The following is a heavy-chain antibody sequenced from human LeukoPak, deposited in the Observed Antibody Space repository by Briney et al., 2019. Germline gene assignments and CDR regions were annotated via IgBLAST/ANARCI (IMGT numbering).Heavy chain of an antibody. D-gene: IGHD2-2*01. CDR3: ARGLMSDIVVVPAAMGMDYYGMDV. CDR2: INHSGST. J-gene: IGHJ6*02. CDR1: GGSVSSGSYY. V-gene: IGHV4-39*07. Sequence: SETLSLTCTVSGGSVSSGSYYWGWIRQPPGKGLEWIGEINHSGSTNYNPSLKSRVTISVDTSKNQFSLKLSSVTAADTAVYYCARGLMSDIVVVPAAMGMDYYGMDVWGQGTTVTVSS.